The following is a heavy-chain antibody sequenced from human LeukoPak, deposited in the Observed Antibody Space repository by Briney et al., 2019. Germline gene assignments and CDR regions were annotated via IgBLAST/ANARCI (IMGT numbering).Heavy chain of an antibody. CDR3: ARDPIAAVRFDY. CDR2: IWYDGSNK. V-gene: IGHV3-33*01. J-gene: IGHJ4*02. CDR1: GFTFTSYG. Sequence: GGSLRLSCAASGFTFTSYGMHWVRQAPGKGLEWVAVIWYDGSNKYYADSVKGRFTISRDNSKNTLYLQMNSLRAEDTAVYYCARDPIAAVRFDYWGQGTLVTVSS. D-gene: IGHD6-13*01.